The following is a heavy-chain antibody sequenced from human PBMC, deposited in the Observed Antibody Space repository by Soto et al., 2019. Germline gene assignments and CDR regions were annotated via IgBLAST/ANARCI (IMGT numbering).Heavy chain of an antibody. CDR3: ARDRHNNFFDP. J-gene: IGHJ5*02. CDR2: IYYSGST. Sequence: QVQLQESGPGLVKPSQTPSLTCTVSGASMSSGGYYWTWIRQSPGKGLEWIGYIYYSGSTYYNPSLESRVAISLDTSRSQFSLTLHSVTAADTAIYYCARDRHNNFFDPWGQGTLVTVSS. D-gene: IGHD6-6*01. V-gene: IGHV4-31*03. CDR1: GASMSSGGYY.